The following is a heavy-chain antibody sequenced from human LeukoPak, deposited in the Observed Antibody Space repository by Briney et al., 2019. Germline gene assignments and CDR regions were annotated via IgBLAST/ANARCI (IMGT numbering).Heavy chain of an antibody. D-gene: IGHD6-19*01. CDR1: GFTFSSYW. Sequence: GGSLRLSCAASGFTFSSYWMSWVRQTPGKGLEWVSSISSSSSYIYYADSVKGRFTISRDNAKNSLYLQMNSLRAEDTAVYYCARGEAVAGFFDYWGQGTLVTVSS. J-gene: IGHJ4*02. CDR3: ARGEAVAGFFDY. V-gene: IGHV3-21*01. CDR2: ISSSSSYI.